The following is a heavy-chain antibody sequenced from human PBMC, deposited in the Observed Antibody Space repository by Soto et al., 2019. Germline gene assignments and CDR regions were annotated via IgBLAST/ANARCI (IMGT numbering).Heavy chain of an antibody. D-gene: IGHD1-26*01. V-gene: IGHV3-30-3*01. Sequence: VGSLRLSCAASGFIFRNYAMHWVRQAPGKGLEWVAVISSDETNEYYADSVKGRFTISRDNAKNSLYLQMSSLRAEDTAVYYCAGVSGELSPCFDPWGQGTLVTVSS. CDR2: ISSDETNE. CDR3: AGVSGELSPCFDP. J-gene: IGHJ5*02. CDR1: GFIFRNYA.